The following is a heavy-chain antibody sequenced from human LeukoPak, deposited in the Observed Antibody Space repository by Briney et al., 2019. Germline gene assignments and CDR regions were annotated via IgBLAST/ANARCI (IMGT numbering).Heavy chain of an antibody. Sequence: SQTLSLTCTVSGGSVSSSSHYWNWIRQPPGKGLEWIGSIYYSGSTNYNPSLQSRVTISVDTSKNQFSLRLSSVTAADTAMYYCARRDCSGGSCYFQPWGQGTLVTVSS. D-gene: IGHD2-15*01. CDR3: ARRDCSGGSCYFQP. CDR1: GGSVSSSSHY. V-gene: IGHV4-39*01. J-gene: IGHJ1*01. CDR2: IYYSGST.